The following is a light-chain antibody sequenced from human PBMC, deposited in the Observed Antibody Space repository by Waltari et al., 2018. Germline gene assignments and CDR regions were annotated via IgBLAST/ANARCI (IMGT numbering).Light chain of an antibody. CDR2: NNN. CDR3: AAWDDSLNGPV. Sequence: QSILTQPPSVSETPGQRVTISCSGSGSNIFSNTVNWYQQVPGAAPKLLLFNNNGRPSGIPDRFSGSKSGTSASLAISGLRSEDEADYYCAAWDDSLNGPVFGGGTKLTVL. V-gene: IGLV1-44*01. CDR1: GSNIFSNT. J-gene: IGLJ3*02.